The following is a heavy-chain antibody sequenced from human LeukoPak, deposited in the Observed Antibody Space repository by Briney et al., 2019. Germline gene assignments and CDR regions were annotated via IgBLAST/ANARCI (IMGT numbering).Heavy chain of an antibody. CDR3: ARCQYNSSPDF. V-gene: IGHV3-11*03. CDR1: GFTVSSNY. Sequence: GGSLRLSCAASGFTVSSNYMSWVRQAPGKGLEWVSYISNSGDHINYAESVRGRFTISRDNTKNSLYLQMDSLRAEDTAVYYCARCQYNSSPDFWGQGTLVTVSS. CDR2: ISNSGDHI. J-gene: IGHJ4*02. D-gene: IGHD6-13*01.